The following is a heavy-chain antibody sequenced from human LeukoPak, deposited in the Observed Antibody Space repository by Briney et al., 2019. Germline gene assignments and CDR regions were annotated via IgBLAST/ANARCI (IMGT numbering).Heavy chain of an antibody. CDR2: INPNSGGT. J-gene: IGHJ4*02. CDR1: GYTFTGYY. D-gene: IGHD5-24*01. Sequence: ASVKVSWKASGYTFTGYYMHGVRQAPGQGLEGMGRINPNSGGTNYAQEFQGRVTMTSDTSISTSYMEMRRPTCFVPAVYYCVGRGDGYKSFAYWGQGTLVTVSS. V-gene: IGHV1-2*06. CDR3: VGRGDGYKSFAY.